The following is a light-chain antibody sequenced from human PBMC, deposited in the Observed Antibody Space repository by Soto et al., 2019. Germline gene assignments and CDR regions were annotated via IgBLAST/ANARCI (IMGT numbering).Light chain of an antibody. V-gene: IGLV4-69*02. CDR3: QTWDTGIRV. J-gene: IGLJ3*02. CDR1: SGHNSYA. Sequence: QSVLTQSPSASASLGASVKLTCTLSSGHNSYAIAWHQQQPEKGPRYLMKLNSDGSHNKGDGIPYRFSGSSSGAERYLTISSLQSEDEADYYCQTWDTGIRVFGGGTKVTVL. CDR2: LNSDGSH.